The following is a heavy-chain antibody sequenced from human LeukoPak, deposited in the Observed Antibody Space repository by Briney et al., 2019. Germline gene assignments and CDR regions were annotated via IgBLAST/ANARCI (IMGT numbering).Heavy chain of an antibody. J-gene: IGHJ4*02. V-gene: IGHV3-23*01. CDR1: GFAFSRQD. Sequence: PGGSLRLSCAASGFAFSRQDMGWVRQAPGKGLEWVSAISDSGDRTYYVDSVKGRFTISRHNSKNTLYLQMNSLRADDTAVYYCAKDARRSSGWYFFDHWGQGILVTVSS. D-gene: IGHD6-19*01. CDR2: ISDSGDRT. CDR3: AKDARRSSGWYFFDH.